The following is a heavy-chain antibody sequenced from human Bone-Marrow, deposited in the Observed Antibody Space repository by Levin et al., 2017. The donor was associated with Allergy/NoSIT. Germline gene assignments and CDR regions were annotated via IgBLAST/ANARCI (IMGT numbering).Heavy chain of an antibody. CDR3: VKLSLWFGELLKDFDY. CDR2: ISSNGGST. V-gene: IGHV3-64D*06. Sequence: GESLKISCSASGFTFSSYAMHWVRQAPGKGLEYVSAISSNGGSTYYADSVKGRFTISRDNSKNTLYLQMSSLRAEDTAVYYCVKLSLWFGELLKDFDYWGQGTLVTVSS. J-gene: IGHJ4*02. D-gene: IGHD3-10*01. CDR1: GFTFSSYA.